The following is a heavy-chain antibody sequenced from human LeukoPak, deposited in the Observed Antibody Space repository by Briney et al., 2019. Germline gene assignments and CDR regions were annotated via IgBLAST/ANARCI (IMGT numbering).Heavy chain of an antibody. CDR1: SGYS. CDR2: ISSASSTI. D-gene: IGHD5-18*01. Sequence: GGSLRLSCTAFSGYSMNWVRQAPGKGLEWVAYISSASSTIYYADSVEGRFTISRDNAQNSLNLQMNSLRAEDTAVYYCAREGVGYGYFGYMDVWGKGTTVTVSS. CDR3: AREGVGYGYFGYMDV. V-gene: IGHV3-48*04. J-gene: IGHJ6*03.